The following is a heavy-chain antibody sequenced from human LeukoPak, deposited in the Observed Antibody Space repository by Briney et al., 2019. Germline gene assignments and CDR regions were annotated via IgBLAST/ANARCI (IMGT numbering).Heavy chain of an antibody. CDR3: AEGAPGYSCSAGSCHYFDY. J-gene: IGHJ4*02. D-gene: IGHD2-15*01. CDR1: GYTFTSYD. V-gene: IGHV1-8*01. Sequence: ASVKVSCKASGYTFTSYDINWVRQATGQGLEWMGWVNPNSGHTGFAQKFKGRVSMTSNTSISTAYMELRSLRSEDTAVYYCAEGAPGYSCSAGSCHYFDYWGQGTLVSVAS. CDR2: VNPNSGHT.